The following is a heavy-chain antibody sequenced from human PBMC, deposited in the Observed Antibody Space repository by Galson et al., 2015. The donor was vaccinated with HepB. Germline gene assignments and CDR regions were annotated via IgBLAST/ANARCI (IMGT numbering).Heavy chain of an antibody. V-gene: IGHV1-2*02. CDR1: GYTFTSYD. D-gene: IGHD6-19*01. CDR3: ARGSSGWDSYHDY. CDR2: INPNSGGT. J-gene: IGHJ4*02. Sequence: SVKVSCKASGYTFTSYDINWVRQATGQGLEWMGWINPNSGGTKYAQKFQGRVTMTRDTSISTAYMELSRLRSDDTAVYYCARGSSGWDSYHDYWGQGTLVTVSS.